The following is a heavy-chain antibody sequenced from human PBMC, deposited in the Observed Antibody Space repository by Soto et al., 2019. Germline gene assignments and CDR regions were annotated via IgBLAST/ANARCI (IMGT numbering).Heavy chain of an antibody. Sequence: SETLSLTCTVSGDSISSSNYFWGWIRQPPGKGLERIGTIFYSGSTYYNPSLKSRVTISVDTSKKQFSLKLTSVTAADTALYYCARRYGWLYFDYWGQGSLVTVS. V-gene: IGHV4-39*01. CDR3: ARRYGWLYFDY. J-gene: IGHJ4*02. CDR2: IFYSGST. CDR1: GDSISSSNYF. D-gene: IGHD3-10*01.